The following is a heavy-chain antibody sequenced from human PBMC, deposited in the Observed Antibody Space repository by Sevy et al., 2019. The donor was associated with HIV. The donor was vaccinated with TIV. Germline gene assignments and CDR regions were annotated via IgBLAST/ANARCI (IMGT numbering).Heavy chain of an antibody. CDR2: ISGTGSTI. CDR1: GFTFSSSI. CDR3: ARSDYGDYVGWFDP. J-gene: IGHJ5*02. Sequence: GGSLRLSCAASGFTFSSSIINWVRQAPGKGLEWVSSISGTGSTIYYADSVKGRFTISRVNAKNSLYLQMHSLRDEDTAVYYCARSDYGDYVGWFDPWGQGTLVTVSS. D-gene: IGHD4-17*01. V-gene: IGHV3-48*02.